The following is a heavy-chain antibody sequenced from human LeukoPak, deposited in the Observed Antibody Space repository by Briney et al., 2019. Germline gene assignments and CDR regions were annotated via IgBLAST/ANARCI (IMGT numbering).Heavy chain of an antibody. CDR2: IYYSGST. CDR3: ARDKHYYDSSGYYEEAFDY. Sequence: PSETLSLTRTVSGGSISSGGYYWSWIRQHPGKGLEWIGYIYYSGSTYYNPSLKSRVTILVDTSKNQFSLKLSSVTAADTAVYYCARDKHYYDSSGYYEEAFDYWGQGTLVTVSS. J-gene: IGHJ4*02. V-gene: IGHV4-31*03. D-gene: IGHD3-22*01. CDR1: GGSISSGGYY.